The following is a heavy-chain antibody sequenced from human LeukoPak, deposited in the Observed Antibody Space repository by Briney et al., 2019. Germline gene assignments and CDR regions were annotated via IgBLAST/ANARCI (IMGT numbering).Heavy chain of an antibody. V-gene: IGHV4-34*01. D-gene: IGHD2/OR15-2a*01. J-gene: IGHJ4*02. CDR3: ARVRPFYNYFDY. CDR1: GGSFSGYY. Sequence: SETLSLTCAVYGGSFSGYYWSLIRQPPGKGLEWIGEINHSGSTNYNPSLKSRVTISVDTSKNQFSLKLSSVTAADTAVYYCARVRPFYNYFDYWGQGTLVTVSS. CDR2: INHSGST.